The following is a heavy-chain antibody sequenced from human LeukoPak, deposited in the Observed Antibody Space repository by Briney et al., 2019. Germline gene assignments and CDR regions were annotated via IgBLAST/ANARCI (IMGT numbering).Heavy chain of an antibody. V-gene: IGHV3-30*18. Sequence: PGTSLRLSCAASGFNFNSYDMYWVRQAPGKGLEWVAVISYDGSNKYYADSVKGRFTIPRDNSKNTLYLQMSSLSSEDTALYYCAKAAHYSSTWYFDCWGQGTLVTVSS. CDR1: GFNFNSYD. J-gene: IGHJ4*02. CDR3: AKAAHYSSTWYFDC. CDR2: ISYDGSNK. D-gene: IGHD6-13*01.